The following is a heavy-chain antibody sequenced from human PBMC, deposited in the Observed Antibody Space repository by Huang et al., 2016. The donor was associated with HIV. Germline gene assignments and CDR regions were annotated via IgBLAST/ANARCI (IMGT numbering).Heavy chain of an antibody. J-gene: IGHJ1*01. D-gene: IGHD3-10*01. CDR2: INPSGGGT. V-gene: IGHV1-46*04. CDR1: GYSFISFY. CDR3: ARSRDTNSNHFQH. Sequence: QVQLVQSGAEVKKPGASVKVSCKTSGYSFISFYMHWLRQAPGQGLEWMGVINPSGGGTTYSQKVQGRVTMTRDTSTSTVFMELTSLRSDDTALYYCARSRDTNSNHFQHWGQGTLVTVSS.